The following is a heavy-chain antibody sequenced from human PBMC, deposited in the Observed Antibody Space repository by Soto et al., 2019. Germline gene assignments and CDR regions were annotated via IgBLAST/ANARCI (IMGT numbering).Heavy chain of an antibody. Sequence: GGSLRLSCAASGFTFSSYGMSWVRHAPGKGLEWVANIKQDGSEKYYVDSVKGRFTISRDNAKNSLYLQMNSLRAEDTAVYYCARDSSSSSKIDWFDPWGQGTLVTVSS. CDR1: GFTFSSYG. D-gene: IGHD6-13*01. V-gene: IGHV3-7*03. CDR3: ARDSSSSSKIDWFDP. J-gene: IGHJ5*02. CDR2: IKQDGSEK.